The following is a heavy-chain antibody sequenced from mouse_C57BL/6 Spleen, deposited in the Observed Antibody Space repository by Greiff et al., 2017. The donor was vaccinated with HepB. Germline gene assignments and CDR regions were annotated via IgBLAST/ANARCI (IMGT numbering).Heavy chain of an antibody. Sequence: EVQLVESGGGLVQPKGSLKLSCAASGFTFNTYAMHWVRQAPGKGLEWVARIRSKSSNYATYYADSVKDRFTISRDDSQSMLYLQMNKLKTEDTAMYYGVREGAGPRFFDYWGQGTTLTVSS. J-gene: IGHJ2*01. CDR2: IRSKSSNYAT. V-gene: IGHV10-3*01. D-gene: IGHD3-1*01. CDR3: VREGAGPRFFDY. CDR1: GFTFNTYA.